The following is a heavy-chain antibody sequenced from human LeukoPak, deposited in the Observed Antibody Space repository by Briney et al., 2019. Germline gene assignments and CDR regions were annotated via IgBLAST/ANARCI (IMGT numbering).Heavy chain of an antibody. Sequence: SETLSLTCAVYGGSFSGYYWSWIRQPPGKGLEWIGYIYYSGSTNYNPSLKSRVTISVDTSKNQFSLKLSSVTAADTAVYYCARHRITIFGVVTRIYGMDVWGQGTTVTVSS. CDR1: GGSFSGYY. J-gene: IGHJ6*02. D-gene: IGHD3-3*01. V-gene: IGHV4-59*08. CDR2: IYYSGST. CDR3: ARHRITIFGVVTRIYGMDV.